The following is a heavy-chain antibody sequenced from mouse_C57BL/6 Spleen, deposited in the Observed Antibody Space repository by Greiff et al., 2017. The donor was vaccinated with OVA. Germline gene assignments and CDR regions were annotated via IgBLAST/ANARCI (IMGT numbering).Heavy chain of an antibody. CDR2: INPNYGTT. Sequence: VQLQQSGPELVKPGASVKISCKASGYSFTDYNMNWVKQSNGKSLEWIGVINPNYGTTSYNQKFKGKATLTVDQSSSTAYMQLNSLTSEDSAVYYWASPSGDYYDYDGFAYWGQGTLVTVSA. CDR3: ASPSGDYYDYDGFAY. J-gene: IGHJ3*01. V-gene: IGHV1-39*01. D-gene: IGHD2-4*01. CDR1: GYSFTDYN.